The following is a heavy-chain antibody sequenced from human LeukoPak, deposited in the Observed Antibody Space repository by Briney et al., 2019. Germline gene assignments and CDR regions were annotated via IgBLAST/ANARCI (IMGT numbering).Heavy chain of an antibody. CDR1: SYTFTNYG. V-gene: IGHV1-18*01. CDR3: ARDPSLAVAGIRLFDY. D-gene: IGHD6-19*01. J-gene: IGHJ4*02. Sequence: ASVKVSCKPSSYTFTNYGISWVRPAPGQGLEWMGWISGYNGNPRYAQKGQGRVTLTTDTSTNTAYMEVNSLISDDTAIYYCARDPSLAVAGIRLFDYWGQGTLVIVSS. CDR2: ISGYNGNP.